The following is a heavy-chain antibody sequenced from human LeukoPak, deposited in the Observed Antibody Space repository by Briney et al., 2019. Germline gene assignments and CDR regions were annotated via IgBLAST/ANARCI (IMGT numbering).Heavy chain of an antibody. V-gene: IGHV4-39*01. D-gene: IGHD6-13*01. Sequence: SETLSLTCTVSGGSIRNYYWSWIRQPPGKGLEWIGSVDYSGSTYYNPSLKSRVTISVDTSKNQFSLMVTSVTAADTAVYYCARPPGIAAAWFDPWGQGTLVTVSS. CDR1: GGSIRNYY. CDR2: VDYSGST. J-gene: IGHJ5*02. CDR3: ARPPGIAAAWFDP.